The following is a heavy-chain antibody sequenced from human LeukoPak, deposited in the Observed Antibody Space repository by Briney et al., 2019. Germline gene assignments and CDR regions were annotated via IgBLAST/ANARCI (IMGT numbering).Heavy chain of an antibody. Sequence: SQTLSLTRAISGDSIFTNNVAWNWIRQSPSRGLERLGRTYYRSKWLFDYAVSVKSRITINADTSKNQFSLQLSAVTLEDTAVYYCARGKYTSFDNWGQGTLVTVSS. D-gene: IGHD6-6*01. V-gene: IGHV6-1*01. J-gene: IGHJ4*02. CDR2: TYYRSKWLF. CDR3: ARGKYTSFDN. CDR1: GDSIFTNNVA.